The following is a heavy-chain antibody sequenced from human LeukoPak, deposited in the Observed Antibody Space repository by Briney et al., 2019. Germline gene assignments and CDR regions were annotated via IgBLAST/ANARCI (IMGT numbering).Heavy chain of an antibody. V-gene: IGHV3-21*01. J-gene: IGHJ4*02. D-gene: IGHD5-18*01. CDR1: GFTFYNYA. Sequence: GGSLRLSCAASGFTFYNYAMRWVRQAPGKGLEWVSSISSSRTYIYYADSVKGRFTISRDNAKNSLYLQMNSLRAEDTAVYYCARGEVYTYGSPDYWGQGTLVTVSS. CDR3: ARGEVYTYGSPDY. CDR2: ISSSRTYI.